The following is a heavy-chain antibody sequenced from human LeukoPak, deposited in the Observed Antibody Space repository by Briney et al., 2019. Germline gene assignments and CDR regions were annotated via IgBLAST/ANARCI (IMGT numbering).Heavy chain of an antibody. CDR2: INPNSGGT. CDR3: ARGTKYYYDSSGYYPFDY. J-gene: IGHJ4*02. CDR1: GYTFTGYY. Sequence: ASVKVSCKASGYTFTGYYMHWVRQAPGQGLEWMGWINPNSGGTNYAQKFQGRVTMTRDTSISTAYMELSRLRSDDTAVYYCARGTKYYYDSSGYYPFDYWGQGTLVTVSS. V-gene: IGHV1-2*02. D-gene: IGHD3-22*01.